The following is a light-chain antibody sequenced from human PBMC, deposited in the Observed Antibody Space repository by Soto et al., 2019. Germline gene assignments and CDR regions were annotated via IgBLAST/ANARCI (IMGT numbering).Light chain of an antibody. Sequence: EIVLTQSPGTLSLSPGERATFSCRASQSVSSSYLAWYQQKPGQAPRLLIYGASSRATGIPDRFSGSGYGTDFTLPISRLEPEDVAVYYFQQDGSSPLTLVGGPKVQIK. CDR1: QSVSSSY. CDR2: GAS. CDR3: QQDGSSPLT. V-gene: IGKV3-20*01. J-gene: IGKJ4*01.